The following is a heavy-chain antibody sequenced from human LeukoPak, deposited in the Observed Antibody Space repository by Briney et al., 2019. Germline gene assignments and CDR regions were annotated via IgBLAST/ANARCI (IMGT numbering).Heavy chain of an antibody. CDR2: ISGSGGST. D-gene: IGHD6-13*01. J-gene: IGHJ3*02. V-gene: IGHV3-23*01. Sequence: PGGSLRLSCAASGFTFSDYWMHWVRQAPGKGLVWVSDISGSGGSTYYADSVKGRFTISRDNSKNTLYLQMNSLRAEDTAVYYCAKEHGGSSWYEDAFDIWGQGTMVTVSS. CDR1: GFTFSDYW. CDR3: AKEHGGSSWYEDAFDI.